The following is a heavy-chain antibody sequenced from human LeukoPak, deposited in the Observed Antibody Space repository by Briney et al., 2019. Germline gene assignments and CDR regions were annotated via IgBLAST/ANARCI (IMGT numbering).Heavy chain of an antibody. V-gene: IGHV4-59*01. CDR1: GGSISSYY. Sequence: SETLSLTCTVSGGSISSYYWSWIRQPPGKGLEWIGHIYYSGSTNYNPSLKSRVTISVDTSKNQFSLKLSSVTAADTAVYYCARERAVDTAMVTAFDIWGQGTMVTVSS. D-gene: IGHD5-18*01. J-gene: IGHJ3*02. CDR2: IYYSGST. CDR3: ARERAVDTAMVTAFDI.